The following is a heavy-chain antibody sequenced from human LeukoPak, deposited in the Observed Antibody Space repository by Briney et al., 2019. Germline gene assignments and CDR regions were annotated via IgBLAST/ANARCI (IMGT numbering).Heavy chain of an antibody. CDR1: GGSFSGYY. Sequence: SETLSLTCAVYGGSFSGYYWSWIRQPPGKGLEWSGEINHGGSTNYNPSLKSRVTISVDTSKNQFSLKLSSVTAADTAVYYCARGKGYYYDSSGYFGFDYWGQGTLVTVSS. CDR2: INHGGST. J-gene: IGHJ4*02. V-gene: IGHV4-34*01. D-gene: IGHD3-22*01. CDR3: ARGKGYYYDSSGYFGFDY.